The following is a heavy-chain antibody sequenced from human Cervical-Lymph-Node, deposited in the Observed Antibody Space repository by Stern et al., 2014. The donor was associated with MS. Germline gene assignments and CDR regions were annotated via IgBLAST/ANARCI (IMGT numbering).Heavy chain of an antibody. CDR2: LDWNSGAT. V-gene: IGHV1-2*02. Sequence: VQLVQSAAEVKQPGTSVKVSCTASTNTFTAYHLHWVRQAPRHGLAWMGWLDWNSGATKYAQKFQGRVTMTRDTSISTAYMELSRLTSDDTAVYYCARDAPGPVDQTACYDYWGQGTLVTVSS. CDR3: ARDAPGPVDQTACYDY. CDR1: TNTFTAYH. J-gene: IGHJ4*02. D-gene: IGHD2-21*01.